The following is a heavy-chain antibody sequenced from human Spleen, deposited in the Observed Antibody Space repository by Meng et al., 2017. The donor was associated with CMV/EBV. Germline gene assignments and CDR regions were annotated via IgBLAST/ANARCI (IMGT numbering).Heavy chain of an antibody. CDR1: GGSISSYY. Sequence: SETLSLTCTVSGGSISSYYWSWIRQPPGKGLEWIGYIYYSGSTNYNPSLKSRVTISVDTSKNQFSLKLSSVTAADTAVYYCARDRPSTTVGTDAFDIWGQGTMVTVSS. CDR2: IYYSGST. J-gene: IGHJ3*02. CDR3: ARDRPSTTVGTDAFDI. V-gene: IGHV4-59*01. D-gene: IGHD4-11*01.